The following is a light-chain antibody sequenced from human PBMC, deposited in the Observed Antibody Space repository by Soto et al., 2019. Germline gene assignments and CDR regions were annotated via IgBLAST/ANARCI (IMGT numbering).Light chain of an antibody. CDR2: EVS. J-gene: IGLJ1*01. CDR1: TSDVGGYNY. CDR3: SSYTSTSTYV. V-gene: IGLV2-14*01. Sequence: QSALTQPASVSGSPGQSITISCTGTTSDVGGYNYVSWYQHHPGKAPKLMISEVSNRPSGVSNRFSGSKSGDTASLTISGXXAXXXADYYCSSYTSTSTYVFGTGTKVTVL.